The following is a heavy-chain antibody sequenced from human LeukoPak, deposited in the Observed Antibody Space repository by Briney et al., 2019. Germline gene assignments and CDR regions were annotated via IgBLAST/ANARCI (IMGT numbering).Heavy chain of an antibody. J-gene: IGHJ6*02. CDR1: GFTFSSYS. CDR3: ARVAVNDILTGSQAGMDV. Sequence: GGSLRLSRAASGFTFSSYSMNWVRQAPGKGLEWVSSISSSSSYIYYADSVKGRFTISRDNAKNSLYLQMNSLRAEDTAVYYCARVAVNDILTGSQAGMDVWGQGTTVTVSS. CDR2: ISSSSSYI. D-gene: IGHD3-9*01. V-gene: IGHV3-21*01.